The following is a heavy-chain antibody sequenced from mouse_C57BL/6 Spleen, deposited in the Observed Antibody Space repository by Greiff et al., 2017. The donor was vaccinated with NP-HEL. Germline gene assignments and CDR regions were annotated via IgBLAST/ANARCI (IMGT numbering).Heavy chain of an antibody. CDR1: GYTFTSYW. CDR3: ARYYGSSYGGYWYFDV. D-gene: IGHD1-1*01. CDR2: IDPSDSET. J-gene: IGHJ1*03. V-gene: IGHV1-52*01. Sequence: QVQLKQPGAELVRPGSSVKLSCKASGYTFTSYWMHWVKQRPIQGLEWIGNIDPSDSETHYNLKFKDKATLTVDKSSSTAYMQLSSLTSEDSAVYYCARYYGSSYGGYWYFDVWGTGTTVTVSS.